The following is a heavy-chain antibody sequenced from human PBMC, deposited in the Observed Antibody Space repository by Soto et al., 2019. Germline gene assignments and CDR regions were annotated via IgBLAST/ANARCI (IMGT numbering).Heavy chain of an antibody. Sequence: GESLKISCKGSGYSLTSYWIGWVRQMPGKGLEWMGIIYPGDSDTRYSPSFQGQVTISADKSISTAYLQWSSLKASDTAMYYCARQDSTIFGVVKDYYYYYGMDVWGQGTTVTVSS. CDR2: IYPGDSDT. J-gene: IGHJ6*02. V-gene: IGHV5-51*01. CDR1: GYSLTSYW. D-gene: IGHD3-3*01. CDR3: ARQDSTIFGVVKDYYYYYGMDV.